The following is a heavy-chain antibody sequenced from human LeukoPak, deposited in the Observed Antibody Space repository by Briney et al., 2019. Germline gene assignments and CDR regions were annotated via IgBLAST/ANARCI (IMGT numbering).Heavy chain of an antibody. CDR2: ISWNSGSI. J-gene: IGHJ4*02. CDR1: GFTFDDYA. V-gene: IGHV3-9*01. CDR3: AKDLAGSWYDDLDGLPDY. Sequence: SLRLSCAASGFTFDDYAMHWVRQAPGKGLEWVSGISWNSGSIGYADSVKGRFTISRDNAKNSLYLQMNSLRAEDTALYYCAKDLAGSWYDDLDGLPDYWGQGTLVTVSS. D-gene: IGHD6-13*01.